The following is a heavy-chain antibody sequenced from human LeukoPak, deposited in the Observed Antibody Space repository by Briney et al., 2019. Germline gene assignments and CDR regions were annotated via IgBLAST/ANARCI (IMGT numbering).Heavy chain of an antibody. V-gene: IGHV6-1*01. CDR3: ARVQQLGQGFHY. CDR1: ADGVSISSAA. D-gene: IGHD6-13*01. CDR2: TYYRCKWYN. J-gene: IGHJ4*02. Sequence: SQTLSLSCAISADGVSISSAAWNWVRQSPSRGLEWLGRTYYRCKWYNYSALSVKSRISINPDTSKNQFSLQLNSVTPEDTAVYYCARVQQLGQGFHYWGLGTLVTVSS.